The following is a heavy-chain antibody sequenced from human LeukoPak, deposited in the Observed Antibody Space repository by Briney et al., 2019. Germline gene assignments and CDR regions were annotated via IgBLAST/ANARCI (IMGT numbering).Heavy chain of an antibody. V-gene: IGHV3-48*04. D-gene: IGHD6-19*01. Sequence: PGGSLRLSCAASGFTFSSYSMNWVRQAPGKGLEWVSYISSSGSTIYYADSVKGRFTISRDNAKNSLYLQMNSLRAEDTAVYYCARDERYSSGWPDNWFDPWGQGTLVTVSS. CDR2: ISSSGSTI. J-gene: IGHJ5*02. CDR3: ARDERYSSGWPDNWFDP. CDR1: GFTFSSYS.